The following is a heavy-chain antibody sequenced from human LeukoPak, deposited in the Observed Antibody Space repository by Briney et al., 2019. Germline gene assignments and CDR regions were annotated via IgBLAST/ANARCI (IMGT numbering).Heavy chain of an antibody. V-gene: IGHV3-74*01. CDR3: AKSTTGAFDY. J-gene: IGHJ4*02. CDR1: GFDFSSNW. D-gene: IGHD1-1*01. Sequence: GGSLRLSCAASGFDFSSNWMHWVRQAPGQGLVWVSRIKGDGISTNYADSVKGRFTISRDIAKNTLYLQMNSLRAEDTAVYYCAKSTTGAFDYWGQGTLVTVSS. CDR2: IKGDGIST.